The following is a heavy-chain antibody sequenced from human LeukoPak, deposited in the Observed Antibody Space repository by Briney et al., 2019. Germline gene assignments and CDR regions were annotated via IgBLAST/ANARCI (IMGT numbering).Heavy chain of an antibody. J-gene: IGHJ5*02. V-gene: IGHV1-2*04. Sequence: SVKVSRKASGYTFTGYYMHWVRQAPGQGLEWMGWINPNSGGTNYAQKFQGWVTMTRDTSISTAYMELSRLRSDDTAVYYCARAGTGGSSGWYDWFDPWGQGTLVTVSS. D-gene: IGHD6-19*01. CDR1: GYTFTGYY. CDR3: ARAGTGGSSGWYDWFDP. CDR2: INPNSGGT.